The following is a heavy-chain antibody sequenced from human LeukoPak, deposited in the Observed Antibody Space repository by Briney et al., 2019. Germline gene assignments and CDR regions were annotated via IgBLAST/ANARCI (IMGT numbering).Heavy chain of an antibody. V-gene: IGHV1-69*05. CDR3: ARVHADYYDSSGYYWLDY. D-gene: IGHD3-22*01. CDR1: GGTFSSYA. Sequence: GASVKVSCKASGGTFSSYAISWVRQAPGQGLEWMGGIIPIFGTANYAQKFQGRVTITTDESTSTAYMELSSLRSEDTAVYYCARVHADYYDSSGYYWLDYWGQGTLVTVSS. J-gene: IGHJ4*02. CDR2: IIPIFGTA.